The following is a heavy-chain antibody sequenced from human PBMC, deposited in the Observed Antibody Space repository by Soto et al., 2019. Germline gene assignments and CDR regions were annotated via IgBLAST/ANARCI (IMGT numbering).Heavy chain of an antibody. CDR3: ARYSGYDSRFDY. CDR1: GGSVSSGSYY. V-gene: IGHV4-61*01. D-gene: IGHD5-12*01. CDR2: IYYSGST. Sequence: SETLSLTCTVSGGSVSSGSYYWSWIRQPPGKGLEWIGYIYYSGSTNYNPSLKSRVTISVDTSKNQFSLKLSSVTAADTAVYYCARYSGYDSRFDYWGQGTLVTVSS. J-gene: IGHJ4*02.